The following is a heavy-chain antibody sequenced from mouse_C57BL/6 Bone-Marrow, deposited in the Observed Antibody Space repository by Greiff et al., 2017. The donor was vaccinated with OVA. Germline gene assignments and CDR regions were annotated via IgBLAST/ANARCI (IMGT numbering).Heavy chain of an antibody. V-gene: IGHV5-17*01. CDR2: ISRCSSTI. Sequence: EVQLVESGGGLVKPGGSLKLSCAASGFTFSDYGMHWVRQTPEQGLEWVAYISRCSSTIYYADTVKGRFTISRDNAKNTLFLQMTSLRSEDTAMYYFARDSSGYPYYFDYWGQGTTLTVSS. J-gene: IGHJ2*01. CDR1: GFTFSDYG. CDR3: ARDSSGYPYYFDY. D-gene: IGHD3-2*02.